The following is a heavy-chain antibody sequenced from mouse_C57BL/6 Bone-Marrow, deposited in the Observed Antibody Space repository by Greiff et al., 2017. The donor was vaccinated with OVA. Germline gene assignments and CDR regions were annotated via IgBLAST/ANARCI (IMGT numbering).Heavy chain of an antibody. CDR1: GYTFTSYW. CDR2: IDPSDSET. CDR3: AREVYYYGSSLVDY. V-gene: IGHV1-52*01. J-gene: IGHJ2*01. D-gene: IGHD1-1*01. Sequence: QVQLKQPGAELVRPGSSVKLSCKASGYTFTSYWMHWVKQRPIQGLEWIGNIDPSDSETHYNQKFKDKATLTVDKSSSTAYMQLSSLTSEDSAVYYCAREVYYYGSSLVDYWGQGTTLTVSS.